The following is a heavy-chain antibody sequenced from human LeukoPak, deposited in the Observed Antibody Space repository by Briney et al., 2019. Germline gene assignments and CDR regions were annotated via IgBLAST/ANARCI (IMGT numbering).Heavy chain of an antibody. CDR1: EFFFDDYA. J-gene: IGHJ4*02. CDR2: ISWNSDSI. D-gene: IGHD2-2*01. CDR3: ARDRCSSIRCHRGFDC. Sequence: PGGSLRLSCAASEFFFDDYAMHWVRQVPGKGLEWVSGISWNSDSIGYADSVKGRFTISRDNAKNTLYLQMNSLRAEDTAFYYCARDRCSSIRCHRGFDCWGQGTLVTVSS. V-gene: IGHV3-9*01.